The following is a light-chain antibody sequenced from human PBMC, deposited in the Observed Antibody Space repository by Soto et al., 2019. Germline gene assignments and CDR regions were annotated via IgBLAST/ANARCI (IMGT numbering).Light chain of an antibody. Sequence: QSALTQPPPASGSPGQSVTISCTGTSTDVGDYKYVFWYQQHPGKAPKLLIYEVNKRPSGVPDRFSGSKSGNTASLTVSGLQAEDEADYYCSSLAGGTLVFGGGTKLTVL. CDR1: STDVGDYKY. CDR3: SSLAGGTLV. CDR2: EVN. J-gene: IGLJ2*01. V-gene: IGLV2-8*01.